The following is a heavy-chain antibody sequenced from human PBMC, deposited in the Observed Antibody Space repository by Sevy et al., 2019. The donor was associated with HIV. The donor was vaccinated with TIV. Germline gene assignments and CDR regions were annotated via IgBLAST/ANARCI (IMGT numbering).Heavy chain of an antibody. D-gene: IGHD5-12*01. CDR1: GFTFSSYA. CDR2: ISYDGGNN. J-gene: IGHJ6*02. CDR3: ARDRYVEMATIEGSDYYYYGMDV. V-gene: IGHV3-30-3*01. Sequence: GGSLRLSCAASGFTFSSYAMHWVHQAPGKGLEWVAVISYDGGNNYYADSVKGRFTISRDNSKNTLYLQMNSLRAEDTAVYYCARDRYVEMATIEGSDYYYYGMDVWGLGTTVTVSS.